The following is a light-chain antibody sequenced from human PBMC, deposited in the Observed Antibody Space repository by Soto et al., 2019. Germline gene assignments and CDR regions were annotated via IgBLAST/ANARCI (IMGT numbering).Light chain of an antibody. CDR1: SGHSRYA. CDR3: QTWGTDMV. V-gene: IGLV4-69*01. J-gene: IGLJ2*01. CDR2: VNSDGSH. Sequence: QPVLTQSPSASASLGASVKLTCTLSSGHSRYAIEWHQQQPEKGPRYVMKVNSDGSHNKGDGIPDRFSGSSAGAERYLTISSLQSEDEADYYCQTWGTDMVFGVGTKLTVL.